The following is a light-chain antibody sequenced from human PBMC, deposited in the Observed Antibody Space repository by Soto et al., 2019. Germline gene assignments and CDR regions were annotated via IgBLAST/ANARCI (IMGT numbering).Light chain of an antibody. CDR3: QQYYSYPPT. Sequence: AIRMTQSPSSFSASTGDRVTITCRASQGISSYLAWYQQKPGKAPKRLIYAASTLQSGVPSRFSGSGSGTDFTLTISCLQSEDCATYYCQQYYSYPPTFGGGTKVEIK. J-gene: IGKJ4*01. CDR1: QGISSY. CDR2: AAS. V-gene: IGKV1-8*01.